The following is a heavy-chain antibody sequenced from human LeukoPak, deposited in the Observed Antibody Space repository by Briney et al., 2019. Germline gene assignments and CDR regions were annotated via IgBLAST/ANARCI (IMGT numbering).Heavy chain of an antibody. D-gene: IGHD5-12*01. V-gene: IGHV1-8*03. Sequence: AASVKVSCKASGYTFTSYDINWVRQATGQGLEWMGWMNPNSGNTGYTQKFQGRVTITRNTSISTAYMELSSLRSEDTAVYYCARGYSGDDGEESFDYWGQGTLVTVSS. CDR1: GYTFTSYD. CDR3: ARGYSGDDGEESFDY. CDR2: MNPNSGNT. J-gene: IGHJ4*02.